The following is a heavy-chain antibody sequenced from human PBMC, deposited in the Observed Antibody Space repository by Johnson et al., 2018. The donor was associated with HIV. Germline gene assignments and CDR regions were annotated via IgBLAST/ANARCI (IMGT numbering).Heavy chain of an antibody. D-gene: IGHD6-13*01. J-gene: IGHJ3*02. CDR1: GFTFSSYA. CDR2: ISYDGSTK. V-gene: IGHV3-30*04. Sequence: QVQLVESGGGVVQPGRSLRLSCAASGFTFSSYAMHWVRQAPAKGLQWVAVISYDGSTKYYADSVKGRFTISRDNSRNTLYLQMNSLRVEDTAVYYCAKDQWSSSWTNDAFAMWGQGTMVTVSS. CDR3: AKDQWSSSWTNDAFAM.